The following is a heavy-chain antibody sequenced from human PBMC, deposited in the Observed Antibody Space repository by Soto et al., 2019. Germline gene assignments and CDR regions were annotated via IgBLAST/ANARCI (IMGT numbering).Heavy chain of an antibody. V-gene: IGHV3-48*02. Sequence: EVQLVESGGGLVQPGGSLRPSCAAPGFTFSTYSMNWVRQAPGKGLEWVSNISSSSSTIYYADSVKGRFTISRDNAKNSLYLQMNSLRDEDTAVYYCAREDSSGWYGNFDYWGQGTLVTVSS. J-gene: IGHJ4*02. CDR3: AREDSSGWYGNFDY. D-gene: IGHD6-19*01. CDR2: ISSSSSTI. CDR1: GFTFSTYS.